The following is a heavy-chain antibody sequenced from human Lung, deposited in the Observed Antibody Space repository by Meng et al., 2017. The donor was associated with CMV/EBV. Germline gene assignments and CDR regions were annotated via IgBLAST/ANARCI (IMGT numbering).Heavy chain of an antibody. CDR3: AREGYCSGGSCYYYYYGMDV. V-gene: IGHV3-9*01. Sequence: GGSXRLSCAASGFTFDDYAMHWVRQAPGKGLEWVSGISWNSGSIGYADSVKGRFTISRDNAKNSLYLQMNSLRAEDTALYYCAREGYCSGGSCYYYYYGMDVWXQGTTVTVSS. J-gene: IGHJ6*02. CDR2: ISWNSGSI. CDR1: GFTFDDYA. D-gene: IGHD2-15*01.